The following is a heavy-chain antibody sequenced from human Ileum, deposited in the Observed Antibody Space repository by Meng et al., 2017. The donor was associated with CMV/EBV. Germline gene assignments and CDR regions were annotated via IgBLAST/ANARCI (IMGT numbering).Heavy chain of an antibody. V-gene: IGHV4-30-4*01. D-gene: IGHD5-12*01. CDR1: GASITNDDYY. Sequence: QVQMTESGPGLVKPSQTLPLTCTVSGASITNDDYYWSWIRQPPGKGLEWIGYIYYNGITYYNPSLKSRIAILVDTSKSQFSLIVSSVTAADTAVYYCAKYSGPSRWFDPWGQGTLVTVSS. CDR3: AKYSGPSRWFDP. CDR2: IYYNGIT. J-gene: IGHJ5*02.